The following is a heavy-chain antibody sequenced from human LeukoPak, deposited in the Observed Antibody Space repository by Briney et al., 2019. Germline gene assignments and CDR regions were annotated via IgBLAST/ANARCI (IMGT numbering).Heavy chain of an antibody. D-gene: IGHD1-26*01. CDR3: ARGGATVNYYYYYMDV. CDR1: GYTLTGYF. CDR2: INPNSGGT. V-gene: IGHV1-2*02. J-gene: IGHJ6*03. Sequence: ASVKVSCKSSGYTLTGYFMHWVRQAPGQGLEWMGCINPNSGGTNYAQKFQGRVTMSRDTSISTAYMELSRLRSDDTAVYYCARGGATVNYYYYYMDVWGKGTTVTVSS.